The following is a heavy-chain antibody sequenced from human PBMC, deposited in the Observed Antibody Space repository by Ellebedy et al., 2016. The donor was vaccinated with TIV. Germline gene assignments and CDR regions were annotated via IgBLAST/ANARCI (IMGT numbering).Heavy chain of an antibody. D-gene: IGHD6-19*01. CDR3: ARGSGPNWFDP. J-gene: IGHJ5*02. CDR2: ISCYSGKT. CDR1: GYTFNRYG. Sequence: AASVQVSCKASGYTFNRYGINWVRQTPGQGLEWMGWISCYSGKTEYSQKFQGRVTMTTETSTTTGYMELRSLTSDDTAIYYCARGSGPNWFDPWGQGTLVAVSS. V-gene: IGHV1-18*01.